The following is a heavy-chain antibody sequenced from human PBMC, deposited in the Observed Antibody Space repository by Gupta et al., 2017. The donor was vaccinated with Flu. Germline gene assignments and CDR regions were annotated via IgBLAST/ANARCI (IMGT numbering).Heavy chain of an antibody. CDR3: ASSIRVLRYFDWLFPRDV. D-gene: IGHD3-9*01. J-gene: IGHJ6*02. Sequence: EVQLVESGGGLVQPGGSLRLSCAASGFTFSSYEMNWVRQAPGKGLEWVSYISSSGSTIYYADSVKGRFTISRDNAKNSLYLQMNSLRAEDTAVYYCASSIRVLRYFDWLFPRDVWGQGTTVTVSS. CDR2: ISSSGSTI. V-gene: IGHV3-48*03. CDR1: GFTFSSYE.